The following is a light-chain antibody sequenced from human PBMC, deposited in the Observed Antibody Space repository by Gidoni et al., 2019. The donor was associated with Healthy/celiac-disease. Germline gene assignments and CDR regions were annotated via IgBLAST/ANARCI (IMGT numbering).Light chain of an antibody. V-gene: IGKV1-5*03. CDR2: KAS. Sequence: DIQVTQSPSTLSASVGDRVTITCRASQSISSWLAWYQQKPGKAPKLLIYKASSLESGVPSRFSGRGCGTEFTRTISRLQPDDFATYYCQQYNSLVTFGQGTKLEIK. CDR1: QSISSW. J-gene: IGKJ2*01. CDR3: QQYNSLVT.